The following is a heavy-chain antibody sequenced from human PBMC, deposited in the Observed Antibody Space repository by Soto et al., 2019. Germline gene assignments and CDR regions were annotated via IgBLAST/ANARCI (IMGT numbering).Heavy chain of an antibody. CDR2: INSDGSST. Sequence: EVQLVESGGGLVQPGGSLRLSCAASGFTFSSYWMHWVRQAPGKGLVWVSRINSDGSSTSYADSVKGRFTISRDNAKNTLYLQMNSLRAEDTAVYYCASVITPPSGYYYGMDVWGQGTTVTVSS. CDR1: GFTFSSYW. J-gene: IGHJ6*02. D-gene: IGHD3-10*01. CDR3: ASVITPPSGYYYGMDV. V-gene: IGHV3-74*01.